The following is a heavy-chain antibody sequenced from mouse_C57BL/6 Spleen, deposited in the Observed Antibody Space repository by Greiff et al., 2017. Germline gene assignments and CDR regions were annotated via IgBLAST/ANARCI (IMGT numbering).Heavy chain of an antibody. CDR2: IYPGDGDT. Sequence: VQLQESGPELVKPGASVTISCKASGYAFSSSWMNWVKQRPGKGLEWIGRIYPGDGDTNYNGKFKGKATLTADKSSSTAYMQLSSLTSEDSAVYFCARQLRSYYFDYWGQGTTLTVSS. J-gene: IGHJ2*01. V-gene: IGHV1-82*01. CDR1: GYAFSSSW. D-gene: IGHD3-2*02. CDR3: ARQLRSYYFDY.